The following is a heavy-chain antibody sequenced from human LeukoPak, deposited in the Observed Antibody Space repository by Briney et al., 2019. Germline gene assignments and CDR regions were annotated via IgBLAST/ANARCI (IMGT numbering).Heavy chain of an antibody. J-gene: IGHJ4*02. D-gene: IGHD4-23*01. CDR2: IYHSGTTYSGST. V-gene: IGHV4-59*12. CDR3: ARGRNNYGGNSEIEY. CDR1: GASMSNYY. Sequence: SETLSLTCNVSGASMSNYYWVWIRQPPGKGLEWIGSIYHSGTTYSGSTYYNPSLKSRVTISVDTSRDQFSLKLSSVTAADTAVYYCARGRNNYGGNSEIEYWGQGTLVTVSS.